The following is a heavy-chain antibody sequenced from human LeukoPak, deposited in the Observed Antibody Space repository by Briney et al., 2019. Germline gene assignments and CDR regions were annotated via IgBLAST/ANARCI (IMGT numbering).Heavy chain of an antibody. CDR1: GFTFSSYA. D-gene: IGHD3-10*01. J-gene: IGHJ4*02. CDR2: ISGSGGST. V-gene: IGHV3-23*01. Sequence: GGSLRLSCAASGFTFSSYAMSWVRQAPGKGLEWVSAISGSGGSTYYADSVKGRFTISRDNSKNTLYLQMNSLRAEDTAVYYCVRDPLRITQRGYFEYWGQGTLVTVSS. CDR3: VRDPLRITQRGYFEY.